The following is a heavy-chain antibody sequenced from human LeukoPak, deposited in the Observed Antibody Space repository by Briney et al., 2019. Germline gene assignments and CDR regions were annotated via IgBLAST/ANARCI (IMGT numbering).Heavy chain of an antibody. CDR1: GFSANNNY. V-gene: IGHV3-53*01. CDR3: AGGPYYGSGSRPGYLNH. J-gene: IGHJ4*02. CDR2: IDNFGTT. D-gene: IGHD3-10*01. Sequence: GGSLRLSCAASGFSANNNYMDWVRQAPGKGLEWVSEIDNFGTTYYADSVKGRFTISRDSSRNTMYLQMSSLRAEDTAVYYCAGGPYYGSGSRPGYLNHWGLGTLVTVSS.